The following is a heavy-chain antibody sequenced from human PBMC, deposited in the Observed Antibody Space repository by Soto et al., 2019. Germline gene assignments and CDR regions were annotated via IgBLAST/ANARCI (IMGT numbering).Heavy chain of an antibody. D-gene: IGHD2-2*01. Sequence: SVKVSCKASGGTFSSYAISWVRQAPGQGLEWMGGIIPIFGTANYAQKFQGRVTITADKSTSTAYMELSSLRSEDKAVYYCARDDCSSTSCRKYYYYGRAVWGKVTRGTVSS. V-gene: IGHV1-69*06. CDR2: IIPIFGTA. J-gene: IGHJ6*04. CDR3: ARDDCSSTSCRKYYYYGRAV. CDR1: GGTFSSYA.